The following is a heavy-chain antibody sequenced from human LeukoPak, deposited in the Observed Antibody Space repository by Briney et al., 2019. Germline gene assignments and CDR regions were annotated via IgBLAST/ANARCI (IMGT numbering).Heavy chain of an antibody. D-gene: IGHD2-21*01. V-gene: IGHV1-2*02. Sequence: ASVKVSCKASGYTFTGYYMHWVRQAPGQGLEWMGWINPNSGGTNYAQKFQGRVTMTRDTSISTAYMGLSRLRSDDTAVYYCARGKCGGDCYSLGYYYYMDVWGKGTTVTVSS. CDR3: ARGKCGGDCYSLGYYYYMDV. J-gene: IGHJ6*03. CDR1: GYTFTGYY. CDR2: INPNSGGT.